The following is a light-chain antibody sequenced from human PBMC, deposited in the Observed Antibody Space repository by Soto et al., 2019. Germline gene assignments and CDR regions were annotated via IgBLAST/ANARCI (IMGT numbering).Light chain of an antibody. CDR1: PGISSY. J-gene: IGKJ1*01. V-gene: IGKV1-9*01. CDR3: QQLNSYPWT. CDR2: AAS. Sequence: IQLTQSPSSLSASVGDRVTITCRASPGISSYLAWSQQKPGKAPKLLIYAASTLQSGVPSRFSGSGSGTDFTLTISSLQPEDFATYYCQQLNSYPWTFGQGTKVEIK.